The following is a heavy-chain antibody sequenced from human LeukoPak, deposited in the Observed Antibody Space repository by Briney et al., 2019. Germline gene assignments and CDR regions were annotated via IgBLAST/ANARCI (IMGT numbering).Heavy chain of an antibody. CDR2: ISGSGDNT. J-gene: IGHJ6*02. CDR1: GFTFSSYA. Sequence: GGSLRLSCAASGFTFSSYAMSWVRQAPGKGLEWVSAISGSGDNTYYADSVKGRFTISRDNSKNTLYLQMNSLRAEDTAVYYCARGQLPYGMDVWGQGTTVTVSS. CDR3: ARGQLPYGMDV. V-gene: IGHV3-23*01. D-gene: IGHD5-24*01.